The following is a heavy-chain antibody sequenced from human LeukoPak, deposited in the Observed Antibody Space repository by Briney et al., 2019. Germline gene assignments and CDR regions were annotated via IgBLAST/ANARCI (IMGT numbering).Heavy chain of an antibody. CDR3: ATYSGAYSSGWPHY. D-gene: IGHD6-19*01. J-gene: IGHJ4*02. Sequence: GGSLRLSCAASGFTFSRYWTLWVRQAPGKGLVWVSHISSDGSSTRYADSVKGRFTISRDNAKNTLYLQMSSLRAEDTAVYYCATYSGAYSSGWPHYWGQGTLVTVSS. CDR2: ISSDGSST. CDR1: GFTFSRYW. V-gene: IGHV3-74*01.